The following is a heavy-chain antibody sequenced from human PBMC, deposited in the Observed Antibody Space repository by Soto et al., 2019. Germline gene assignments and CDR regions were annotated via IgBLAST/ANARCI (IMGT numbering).Heavy chain of an antibody. J-gene: IGHJ5*02. CDR3: ARDSRYSGYDSAVWPGWFDP. V-gene: IGHV4-59*01. Sequence: QVQLQESGPGLVKPSETLSLTCTVSGGSISSYYWSWIRQTPGKGLEWIGYIYYSGSTNYNPSLKSRVTISVDTSKNQFSLKLSSVTAADTAVYYCARDSRYSGYDSAVWPGWFDPWGQGTLVTVSS. CDR2: IYYSGST. CDR1: GGSISSYY. D-gene: IGHD5-12*01.